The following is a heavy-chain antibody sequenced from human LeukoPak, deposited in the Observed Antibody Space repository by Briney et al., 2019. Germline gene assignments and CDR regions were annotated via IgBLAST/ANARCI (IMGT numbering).Heavy chain of an antibody. Sequence: SETLSLTCTVSGGSISNYYWSWIRQPPGKGLEWIAYIYSSGSTNYNPSLKSRVTISVDTSKNQFSLKLNSVTAADTAVYYCARDGDSYGYYYYGMDVWGQGTTVTVSS. CDR3: ARDGDSYGYYYYGMDV. J-gene: IGHJ6*02. CDR1: GGSISNYY. CDR2: IYSSGST. D-gene: IGHD5-18*01. V-gene: IGHV4-59*01.